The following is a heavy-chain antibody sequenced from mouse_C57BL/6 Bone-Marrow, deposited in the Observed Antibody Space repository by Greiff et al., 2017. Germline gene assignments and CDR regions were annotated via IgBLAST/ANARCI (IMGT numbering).Heavy chain of an antibody. V-gene: IGHV1-19*01. Sequence: EVQLQQSGPVLVKPGASVKMSCKASGYTFTDYYMNWVKQSHGKSLEWIGVINPYNGGTSYNQKFKGKATLTVDKSSSTAYMELNSLTSEDSAVYYCTRGNYAMDDWGQGTSVTVSS. J-gene: IGHJ4*01. CDR2: INPYNGGT. CDR3: TRGNYAMDD. CDR1: GYTFTDYY.